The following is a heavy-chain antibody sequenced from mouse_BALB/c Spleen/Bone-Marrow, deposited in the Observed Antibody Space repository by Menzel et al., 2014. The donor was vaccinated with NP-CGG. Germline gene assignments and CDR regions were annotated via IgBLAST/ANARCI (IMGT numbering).Heavy chain of an antibody. Sequence: VHLQQSGAELVKPGASVKLSCKASGYTFTSYWMYWVKQRPGQGLEWIGEINPSNGRTDYNEKFKTKATLTVDSSSSTAYMQLSSLTSEDSAVYYCTSPQLGRDYWGQGTTLTVSS. CDR1: GYTFTSYW. V-gene: IGHV1S81*02. J-gene: IGHJ2*01. CDR3: TSPQLGRDY. CDR2: INPSNGRT. D-gene: IGHD4-1*02.